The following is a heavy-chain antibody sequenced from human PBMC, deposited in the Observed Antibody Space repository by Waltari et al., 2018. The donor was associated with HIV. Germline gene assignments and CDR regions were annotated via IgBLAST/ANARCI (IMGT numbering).Heavy chain of an antibody. CDR3: ARGGFYGSGSKVN. D-gene: IGHD3-10*01. CDR1: GFTFSSYW. CDR2: RKHDGSEK. J-gene: IGHJ4*02. Sequence: EVQLVESGGGLVQPGGSLRLSCAASGFTFSSYWMSWVRQAPGEGLEGVANRKHDGSEKYYVDSVNGRFTISRDNAENSLYRQMNSLRAEDTAVYYCARGGFYGSGSKVNWGQGTLVTVSS. V-gene: IGHV3-7*04.